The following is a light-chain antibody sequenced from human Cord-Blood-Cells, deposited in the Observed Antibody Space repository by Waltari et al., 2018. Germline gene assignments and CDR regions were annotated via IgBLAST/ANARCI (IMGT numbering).Light chain of an antibody. J-gene: IGLJ1*01. CDR2: EVS. CDR3: CSYAGSSTFYV. V-gene: IGLV2-23*02. CDR1: RSDVGSYNL. Sequence: QSALTQPASVSGSPGQSLPIPCTGTRSDVGSYNLVSWYQQHPGKAPKLMIYEVSKRPSGVSNRFSGSKSGNTASLTISGLQAEDEADYYCCSYAGSSTFYVFGTGTKVTVL.